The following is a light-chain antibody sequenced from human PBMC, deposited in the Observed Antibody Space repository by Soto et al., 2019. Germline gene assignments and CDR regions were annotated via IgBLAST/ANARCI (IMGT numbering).Light chain of an antibody. CDR1: QRISNY. V-gene: IGKV1-39*01. Sequence: DIQMTQSPSSLSASVGDRVTITCRASQRISNYLNWYQHKPGKAPRLLIYAASSLQSGVPSRFSGSGYGTDFTLTISSLRPDDFATYYCRQYNDYSAWTVGQGTKVEIK. CDR2: AAS. CDR3: RQYNDYSAWT. J-gene: IGKJ1*01.